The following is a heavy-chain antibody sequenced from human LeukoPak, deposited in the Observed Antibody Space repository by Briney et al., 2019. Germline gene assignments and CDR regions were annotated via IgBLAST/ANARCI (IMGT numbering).Heavy chain of an antibody. J-gene: IGHJ4*02. CDR1: GGSFSSYY. CDR3: ARRYCSSTSCPFDY. Sequence: PSETLSLTCTVSGGSFSSYYWSWIRQPPGKGLEWIGYIYYSGSTNYNPSLKSRVTISVDTSKNQFSLKLSSVTATDTAVYYCARRYCSSTSCPFDYWGQGTLVTVSS. CDR2: IYYSGST. V-gene: IGHV4-59*01. D-gene: IGHD2-2*01.